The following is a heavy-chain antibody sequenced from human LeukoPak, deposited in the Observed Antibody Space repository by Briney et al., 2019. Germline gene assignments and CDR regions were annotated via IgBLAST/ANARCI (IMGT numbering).Heavy chain of an antibody. CDR3: ARDPAGSSWDYYFDY. Sequence: ASVKVSCKASGGTFSSYAISWVRQAPGQGLEWMGRIIPILGIANYAQKSQGRVTITADKSTSTAYMELSSLRSEDTAVYYCARDPAGSSWDYYFDYWGQGTLVTVSS. CDR2: IIPILGIA. V-gene: IGHV1-69*04. CDR1: GGTFSSYA. D-gene: IGHD6-13*01. J-gene: IGHJ4*02.